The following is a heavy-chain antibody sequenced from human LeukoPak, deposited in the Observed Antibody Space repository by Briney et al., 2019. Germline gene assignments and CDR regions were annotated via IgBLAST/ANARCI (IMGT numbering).Heavy chain of an antibody. CDR1: GFTFSSYS. D-gene: IGHD1-26*01. Sequence: PGGSLRLSCAASGFTFSSYSMKWVRQAPGKGLEWVSSISSSSSYIYYADSVKGRFTISRDNSKNTLYLQMNSLRAEDTAVYYCAKDPEGWELPSYYFDYWGQGTLVTVSS. V-gene: IGHV3-21*04. CDR3: AKDPEGWELPSYYFDY. CDR2: ISSSSSYI. J-gene: IGHJ4*02.